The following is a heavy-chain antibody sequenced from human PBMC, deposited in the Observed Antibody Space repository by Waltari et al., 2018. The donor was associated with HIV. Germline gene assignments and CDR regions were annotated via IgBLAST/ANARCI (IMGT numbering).Heavy chain of an antibody. V-gene: IGHV3-72*01. Sequence: ELQLVESGGGLVQPGGSLRLSCAASGFTLNDHYMDWVRQAPGKGLEWVGRCRSKPNGYTTEYAASVEGRFTISRDDSKNSVYLQMNSLKTDTAVYFCGRGAPGSVSDYWGPGTLVTVSS. CDR3: GRGAPGSVSDY. J-gene: IGHJ4*02. D-gene: IGHD2-15*01. CDR1: GFTLNDHY. CDR2: CRSKPNGYTT.